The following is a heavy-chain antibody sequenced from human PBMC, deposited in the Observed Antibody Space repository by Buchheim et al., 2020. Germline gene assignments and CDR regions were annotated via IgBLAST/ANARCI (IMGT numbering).Heavy chain of an antibody. J-gene: IGHJ4*02. CDR1: GFTFSSYG. V-gene: IGHV3-30*18. CDR3: AKDGTRSFDY. Sequence: QVQLVESGGGVVQPGRSLRLSCAASGFTFSSYGMHWVRQAPGKGLEWVAVIAYDGSNKYYADSVKGRFTISSDNSKNTTYLQMNSLRAEDTAVYYCAKDGTRSFDYWGQGTL. D-gene: IGHD1-7*01. CDR2: IAYDGSNK.